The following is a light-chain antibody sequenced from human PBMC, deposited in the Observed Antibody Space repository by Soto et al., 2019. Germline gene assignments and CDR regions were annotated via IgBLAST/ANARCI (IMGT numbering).Light chain of an antibody. V-gene: IGLV2-8*01. CDR2: EVS. CDR3: SSYAGSNNYV. Sequence: QSALTQPPSSSVSPGQSVTISCTGTSGDVGGYNYVSWYQQHPGKAPKLMIYEVSKRPSGVPDRFSGSKSGNTASLTVSGLQAEDEADYYCSSYAGSNNYVFGTGTKVTVL. CDR1: SGDVGGYNY. J-gene: IGLJ1*01.